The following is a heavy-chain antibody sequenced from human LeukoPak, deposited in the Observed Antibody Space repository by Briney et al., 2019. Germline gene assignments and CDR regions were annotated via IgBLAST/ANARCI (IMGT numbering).Heavy chain of an antibody. D-gene: IGHD6-13*01. CDR3: ASSTDSSSRRRAEYFQH. J-gene: IGHJ1*01. CDR2: IYHSGST. V-gene: IGHV4-4*02. Sequence: GSLRLSWAASGFTVSSNYMSWVRQAPGKGLEWIGEIYHSGSTNYNPSLKSRVTISVDKSKNQFSLKLSSVTAADTAVYYCASSTDSSSRRRAEYFQHWGQGTLVTVSS. CDR1: GFTVSSNY.